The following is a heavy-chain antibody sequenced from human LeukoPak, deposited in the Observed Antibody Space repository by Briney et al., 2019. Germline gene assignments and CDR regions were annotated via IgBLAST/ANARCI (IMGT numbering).Heavy chain of an antibody. Sequence: GGSLRLSCAASGFTFSGSAMHWVRQASGKGLEWVGRIRSKANSYATAYAASVKGRFTISRDDSKNTAYLQMNSLKTEDTAVYYCTSPVEMAQDAFDIWGQETMVTVSS. CDR3: TSPVEMAQDAFDI. CDR1: GFTFSGSA. CDR2: IRSKANSYAT. D-gene: IGHD5-24*01. V-gene: IGHV3-73*01. J-gene: IGHJ3*02.